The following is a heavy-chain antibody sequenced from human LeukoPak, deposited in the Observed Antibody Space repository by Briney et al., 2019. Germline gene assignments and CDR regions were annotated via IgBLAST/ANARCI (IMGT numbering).Heavy chain of an antibody. V-gene: IGHV6-1*01. CDR2: TYYRSKWYN. J-gene: IGHJ4*02. CDR1: GDSVSSNSAA. Sequence: SQTLSLACAISGDSVSSNSAAWNWIRQSPSRGLEWLGRTYYRSKWYNDYAVSVKSRITINPDTSKNQFSLQLNSMTPEDTAVYYCGRGLWLQHYYFDYWGQGTLVTVSS. D-gene: IGHD5-24*01. CDR3: GRGLWLQHYYFDY.